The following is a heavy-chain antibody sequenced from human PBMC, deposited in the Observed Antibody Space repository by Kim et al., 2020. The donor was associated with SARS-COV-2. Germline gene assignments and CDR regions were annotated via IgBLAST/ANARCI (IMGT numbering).Heavy chain of an antibody. D-gene: IGHD3-3*01. CDR3: ARRDGVVIHWFDP. J-gene: IGHJ5*02. V-gene: IGHV5-51*01. Sequence: YSPSSQGQVTIAADKSIRTAYLQWSSLKASDTAMYYCARRDGVVIHWFDPWGQGTLVTVSS.